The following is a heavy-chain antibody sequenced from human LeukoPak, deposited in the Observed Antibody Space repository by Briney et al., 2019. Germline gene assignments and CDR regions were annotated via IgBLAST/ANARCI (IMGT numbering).Heavy chain of an antibody. V-gene: IGHV4-61*08. CDR2: IYYSGST. CDR1: GGSISSGGYY. D-gene: IGHD3-22*01. Sequence: KPSETLSLTCTVSGGSISSGGYYWSWIRQPPGKGLEWIGYIYYSGSTNYNPSLKSRVSISVDTSKNQFSLKLSSVTAADTAVYYCARHVRESKWVLHAFDIWGQGTMVTVSS. J-gene: IGHJ3*02. CDR3: ARHVRESKWVLHAFDI.